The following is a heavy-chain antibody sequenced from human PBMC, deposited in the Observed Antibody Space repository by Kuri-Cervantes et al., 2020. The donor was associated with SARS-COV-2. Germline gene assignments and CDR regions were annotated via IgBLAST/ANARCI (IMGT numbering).Heavy chain of an antibody. V-gene: IGHV3-15*01. D-gene: IGHD2-2*01. CDR1: GISFSSYG. J-gene: IGHJ4*02. Sequence: GESLKISCAASGISFSSYGMSWVRQAPGKGLEWVGRIKSKTDGGTTDYAAPVKGSFTIPRDDSKNTLYLQMNSLKTEDTAVYYCTTDGGLGYCSSTSCYPFDYWGQGTLVTVSS. CDR2: IKSKTDGGTT. CDR3: TTDGGLGYCSSTSCYPFDY.